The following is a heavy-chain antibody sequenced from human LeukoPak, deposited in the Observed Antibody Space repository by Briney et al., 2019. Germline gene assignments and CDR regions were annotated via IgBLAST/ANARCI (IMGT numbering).Heavy chain of an antibody. V-gene: IGHV3-30*15. CDR3: ARGRSGYYGTYFDY. Sequence: GRSLRLSCAASGFTFSSYAMHWVRQAPGKGLEWVAVISYDESNNKYYADSVKGRFTISRDNSKNTLYLQMSSLRAEDTAVYYCARGRSGYYGTYFDYSGQGTLVTVSS. CDR2: ISYDESNNK. J-gene: IGHJ4*02. CDR1: GFTFSSYA. D-gene: IGHD5-12*01.